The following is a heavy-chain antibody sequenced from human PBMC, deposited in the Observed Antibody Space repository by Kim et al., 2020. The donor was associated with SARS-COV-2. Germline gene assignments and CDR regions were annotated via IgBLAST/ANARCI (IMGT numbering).Heavy chain of an antibody. CDR3: ARQGSSGFLH. V-gene: IGHV5-51*01. D-gene: IGHD6-19*01. J-gene: IGHJ4*02. Sequence: GESLKISCKASGYYFISYWIGWVRQMPGKGLEWMGIIYAGDSETRYSPSFQGQVTISVDTSISTAYLQWGNMKASDTAIYYCARQGSSGFLHWGQGTLVT. CDR2: IYAGDSET. CDR1: GYYFISYW.